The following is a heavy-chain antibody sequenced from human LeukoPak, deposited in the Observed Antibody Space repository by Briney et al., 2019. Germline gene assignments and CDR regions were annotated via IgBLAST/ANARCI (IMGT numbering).Heavy chain of an antibody. J-gene: IGHJ4*02. CDR2: ISGSGGST. CDR1: GFTFSTYF. D-gene: IGHD5-18*01. Sequence: GGSLRLSCAASGFTFSTYFMHWVRQAPGKGLEWVSAISGSGGSTYYADSVKGRFTISRDNSKNTLYLQMNSLRAEDTAVYYCAKDDEYSYGTDYWGQGTLVTVSS. V-gene: IGHV3-23*01. CDR3: AKDDEYSYGTDY.